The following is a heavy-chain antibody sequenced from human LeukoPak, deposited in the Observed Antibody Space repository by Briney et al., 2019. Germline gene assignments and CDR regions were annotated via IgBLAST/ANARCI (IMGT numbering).Heavy chain of an antibody. D-gene: IGHD1-1*01. J-gene: IGHJ5*02. CDR1: GGSISSYY. V-gene: IGHV4-59*01. Sequence: SETLSLTCTVSGGSISSYYWSWIRQPPGKGLEWIGHIYGSGSTDYNPSLKSRVTLSVDTSKNQFSLKLSSVAAADTAVYYCAREGTSGTHLNWFDPWGQGTLVTVSS. CDR3: AREGTSGTHLNWFDP. CDR2: IYGSGST.